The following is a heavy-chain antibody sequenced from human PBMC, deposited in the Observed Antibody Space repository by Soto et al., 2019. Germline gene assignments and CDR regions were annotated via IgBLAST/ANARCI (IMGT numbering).Heavy chain of an antibody. CDR3: ASRRVYCSGGSCYAAFDY. J-gene: IGHJ4*02. CDR1: GYTFTSYD. D-gene: IGHD2-15*01. CDR2: MNPNSGNT. Sequence: GASVKVSCKASGYTFTSYDINWVRQATGQGLEWMGWMNPNSGNTGYAQKFQGRVTMTRNTSISTAYMELSSLRSEDTAVYYCASRRVYCSGGSCYAAFDYWGQGTLVTVSS. V-gene: IGHV1-8*01.